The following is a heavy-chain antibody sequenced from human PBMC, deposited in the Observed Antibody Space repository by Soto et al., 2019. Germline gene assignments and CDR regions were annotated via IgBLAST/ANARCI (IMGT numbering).Heavy chain of an antibody. V-gene: IGHV5-10-1*01. Sequence: GESLKISCKGSGYSFTSYWISWVRQMPGKGLEWMGRIDPSDSYTNYSPSFQGHVTISADKSISTAYLQWSSLKASDTAMYYCARFMTTEENYYYGMDVWGQGTTVTVSS. D-gene: IGHD4-4*01. CDR2: IDPSDSYT. CDR1: GYSFTSYW. CDR3: ARFMTTEENYYYGMDV. J-gene: IGHJ6*02.